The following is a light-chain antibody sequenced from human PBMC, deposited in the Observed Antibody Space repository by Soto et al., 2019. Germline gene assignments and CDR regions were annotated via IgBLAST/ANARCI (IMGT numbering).Light chain of an antibody. V-gene: IGKV3-15*01. CDR3: QQYNNWPLT. Sequence: EIVMTQSPAALSVSPGDGATLSCRANQSVHNNLAWYQQKPGQAPRLLMYGASARATGVPVRFSGTWSGTEFTLTITSLQSEDFAVYYCQQYNNWPLTFGQGTTVEIK. CDR1: QSVHNN. CDR2: GAS. J-gene: IGKJ1*01.